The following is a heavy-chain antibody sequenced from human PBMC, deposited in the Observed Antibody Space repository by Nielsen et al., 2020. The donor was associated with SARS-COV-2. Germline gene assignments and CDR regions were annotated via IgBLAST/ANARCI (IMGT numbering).Heavy chain of an antibody. CDR3: TTDPSSGYYSWFDP. Sequence: GESLKISCAASGFTFSNAWMSWVRQAPGKGLEWVGRIKSKTDGGTTDYAAPVKGRFTISRDDSKNTLYLQMNSLKTEDTAVYYCTTDPSSGYYSWFDPWGQGTLVTVSS. CDR2: IKSKTDGGTT. V-gene: IGHV3-15*01. J-gene: IGHJ5*02. D-gene: IGHD3-22*01. CDR1: GFTFSNAW.